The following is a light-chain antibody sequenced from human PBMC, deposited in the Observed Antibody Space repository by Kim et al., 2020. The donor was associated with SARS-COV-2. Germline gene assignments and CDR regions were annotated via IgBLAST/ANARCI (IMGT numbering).Light chain of an antibody. J-gene: IGLJ2*01. V-gene: IGLV3-19*01. CDR1: SRRSYY. CDR3: NSRDSSGNLYVV. Sequence: LGQTVRITCQGDSRRSYYASWYQQKPGQAPVLVIYGKNNRPSGIPDRFSGSSSGNTASLTITGAQAEDEADYYCNSRDSSGNLYVVFGGGTQLTVL. CDR2: GKN.